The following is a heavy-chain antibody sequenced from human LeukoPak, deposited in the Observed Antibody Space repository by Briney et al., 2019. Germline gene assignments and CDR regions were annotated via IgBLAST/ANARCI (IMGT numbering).Heavy chain of an antibody. CDR2: ISGSSNTI. CDR1: EFTFKRDS. Sequence: GGSLRLSCVASEFTFKRDSMNWVRQAPGKGLEWVSYISGSSNTIHYADSVQGRFTVSRDNDKKSLYLQMNSLRAEDTALYYCARDSGGIEDAFDIRGQGTMVTVSS. V-gene: IGHV3-48*01. D-gene: IGHD2-15*01. J-gene: IGHJ3*02. CDR3: ARDSGGIEDAFDI.